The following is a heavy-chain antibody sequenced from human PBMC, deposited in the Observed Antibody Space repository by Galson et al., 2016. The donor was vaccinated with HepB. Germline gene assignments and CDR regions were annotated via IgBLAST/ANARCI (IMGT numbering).Heavy chain of an antibody. CDR1: GYILTGYY. CDR3: AGLRRIVTTGSWSSPSYFDY. V-gene: IGHV1-2*02. J-gene: IGHJ4*02. D-gene: IGHD1-26*01. Sequence: SVKVSCKASGYILTGYYVHWVRQAPGQGLEWMGWIDPRSGGTIYAENFQGRATMTRDTSINTAYMELSRLRSADTAVYYCAGLRRIVTTGSWSSPSYFDYWGQGTLVTVSS. CDR2: IDPRSGGT.